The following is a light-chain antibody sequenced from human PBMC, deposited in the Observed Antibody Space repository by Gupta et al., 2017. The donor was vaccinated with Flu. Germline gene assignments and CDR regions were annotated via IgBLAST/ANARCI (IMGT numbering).Light chain of an antibody. J-gene: IGKJ4*01. V-gene: IGKV4-1*01. CDR3: QQYYSTPRT. CDR2: WAS. CDR1: QSILYSSNNKNY. Sequence: DIVLNQFPDSLAVSLGERATINCKSSQSILYSSNNKNYLAWYMQKVGQPPKLLIYWASTRESGVPDRFSGSGPGTDFTLTISSLQAADVAVYYCQQYYSTPRTFGGGTKVEI.